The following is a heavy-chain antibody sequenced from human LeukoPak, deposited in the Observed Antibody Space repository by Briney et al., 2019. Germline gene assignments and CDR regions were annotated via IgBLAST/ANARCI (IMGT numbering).Heavy chain of an antibody. J-gene: IGHJ4*02. Sequence: SETLSLTCIAAGSSISSSYWSCIRQPPGKGQEWKGYIYYSGSTNYNPSLKSRVTISVDTSKNQFSLKLSSVTAADTAVYYCARVSPYCSGGSCFDYWGQGTLVTVSS. CDR3: ARVSPYCSGGSCFDY. CDR2: IYYSGST. D-gene: IGHD2-15*01. CDR1: GSSISSSY. V-gene: IGHV4-59*01.